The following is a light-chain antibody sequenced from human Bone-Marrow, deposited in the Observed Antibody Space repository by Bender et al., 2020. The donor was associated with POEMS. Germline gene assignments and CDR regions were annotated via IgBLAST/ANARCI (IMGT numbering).Light chain of an antibody. CDR3: QSGGGNTAV. Sequence: SYELTQPPSVSVSPGQTATITCSGEKLGEEYACWYQQKPGQSPVVVIYQDTKRPSGIPERFSGSNAGNTASLTISGTQTMEEADYYCQSGGGNTAVFGGGTKLTVL. CDR2: QDT. V-gene: IGLV3-1*01. CDR1: KLGEEY. J-gene: IGLJ2*01.